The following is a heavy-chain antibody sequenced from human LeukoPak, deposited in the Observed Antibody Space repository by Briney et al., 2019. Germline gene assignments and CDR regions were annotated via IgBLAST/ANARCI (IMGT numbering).Heavy chain of an antibody. J-gene: IGHJ4*02. CDR1: GFTFDDYA. V-gene: IGHV3-9*01. D-gene: IGHD2-2*01. Sequence: GGSLRLSCAASGFTFDDYAMHWVRQAPGKGLEWVSGISWNSGSIGYADSVKGRFTISRDNAKNSLHLQMNSLRAEDTALYYCAKGHCSSTSCHVRNWGQGTLVTVSS. CDR2: ISWNSGSI. CDR3: AKGHCSSTSCHVRN.